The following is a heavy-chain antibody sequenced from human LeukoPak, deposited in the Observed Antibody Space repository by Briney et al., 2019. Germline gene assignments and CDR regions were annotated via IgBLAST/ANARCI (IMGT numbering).Heavy chain of an antibody. J-gene: IGHJ5*01. CDR1: GGSITTIPYN. V-gene: IGHV4-39*01. Sequence: KPSATLSVTCTVSGGSITTIPYNWGWIRQPPGKGLEWIGTISYVGTTYYEPSLKSRVTMAIDTSKNQISLNLNSATAADTAVYYCARHPTGYPNWFDSWGQGTLVTVSS. CDR2: ISYVGTT. D-gene: IGHD3-9*01. CDR3: ARHPTGYPNWFDS.